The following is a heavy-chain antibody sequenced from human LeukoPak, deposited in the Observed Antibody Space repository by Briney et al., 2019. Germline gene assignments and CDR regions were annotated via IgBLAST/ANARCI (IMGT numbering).Heavy chain of an antibody. D-gene: IGHD5-18*01. CDR3: ARDGYTAIYYYGMDA. V-gene: IGHV1-2*02. J-gene: IGHJ6*02. CDR2: INPNSGGT. Sequence: ASVKVSCKASGYTFTGYYMHWVRQAPAQGLEWMGWINPNSGGTNYAQKFQGRVTMTRDTSISTAYMELSRLRSDDTAVYYCARDGYTAIYYYGMDAWGQGTTVTVSS. CDR1: GYTFTGYY.